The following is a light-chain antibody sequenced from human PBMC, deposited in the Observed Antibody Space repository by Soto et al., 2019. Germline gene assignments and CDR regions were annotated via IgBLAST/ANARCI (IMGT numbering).Light chain of an antibody. CDR3: QQYGSSPVT. V-gene: IGKV3-20*01. Sequence: DIVLTQSPALMSLSPGEGATLSCRASQSVFKNYLAWYQQRPGQAPRLLIYDASTRATGIPDRFRGSGSGTAFTLTVSRLEPEDFAIYYCQQYGSSPVTFGGGTKVEIK. CDR2: DAS. CDR1: QSVFKNY. J-gene: IGKJ4*01.